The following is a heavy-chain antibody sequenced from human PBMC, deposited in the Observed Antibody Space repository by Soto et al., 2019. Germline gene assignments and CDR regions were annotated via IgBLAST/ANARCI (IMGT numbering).Heavy chain of an antibody. Sequence: ASVKVSCKASGYTFTNYAIHWVRQAPGQRPEWMGWIYGGNGNTKYAQKFQGRVTITRDTSASTAYMELSNLRSEDTAVYYCARDQDRTGNYYDTSGYAYWGQGTLVTVSS. J-gene: IGHJ4*02. CDR2: IYGGNGNT. D-gene: IGHD3-22*01. CDR1: GYTFTNYA. CDR3: ARDQDRTGNYYDTSGYAY. V-gene: IGHV1-3*01.